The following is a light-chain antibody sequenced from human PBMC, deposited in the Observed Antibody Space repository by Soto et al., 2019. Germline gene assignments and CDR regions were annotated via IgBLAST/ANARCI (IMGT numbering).Light chain of an antibody. Sequence: EIVLTQSPATLSLSPGERATLSCRASQSVSSYLAWYQQKPGQAPRLRIYDASNRATGIPARFSGSGSGTDFTLTISRLEPEDFAVYSCQQRSNLPPRYTFGQGTKLEIK. CDR1: QSVSSY. V-gene: IGKV3-11*01. CDR2: DAS. J-gene: IGKJ2*01. CDR3: QQRSNLPPRYT.